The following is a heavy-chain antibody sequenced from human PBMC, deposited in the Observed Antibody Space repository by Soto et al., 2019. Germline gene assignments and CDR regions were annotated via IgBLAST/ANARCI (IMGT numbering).Heavy chain of an antibody. D-gene: IGHD2-2*02. CDR1: GGSFNSRGYY. Sequence: QVQLQESGPGLVKPSQSLSLTCSVSGGSFNSRGYYWSWIRQPPGKGLGWIGYILYSGTADYHPSPKMRVTISLVTSKYQLALVLTSVTAAETAVYYCARCLVVDRGSYNIAMDVWGQGTTVTVSS. J-gene: IGHJ6*02. CDR2: ILYSGTA. CDR3: ARCLVVDRGSYNIAMDV. V-gene: IGHV4-30-4*08.